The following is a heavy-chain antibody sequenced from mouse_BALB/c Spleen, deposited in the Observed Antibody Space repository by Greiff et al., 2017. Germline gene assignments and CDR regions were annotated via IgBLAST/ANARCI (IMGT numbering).Heavy chain of an antibody. Sequence: EVKLMESGGGLVKPGGSLKLSCAASGFTFSSYAMSWVRQSPEKRLEWVAEISSGGSYTYYPDTVTGRFTISRDNAKNTLYLEMSSLRSEDTAMYYCAKTSMVVATDAMDYWGQGTSVTVSS. CDR2: ISSGGSYT. D-gene: IGHD1-1*01. CDR1: GFTFSSYA. J-gene: IGHJ4*01. CDR3: AKTSMVVATDAMDY. V-gene: IGHV5-9-4*01.